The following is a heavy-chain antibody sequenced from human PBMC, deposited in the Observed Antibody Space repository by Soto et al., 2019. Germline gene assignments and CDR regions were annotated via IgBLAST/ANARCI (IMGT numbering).Heavy chain of an antibody. CDR1: GFTFSSYG. CDR3: AKDGGSRYFDWLPDY. J-gene: IGHJ4*02. D-gene: IGHD3-9*01. V-gene: IGHV3-30*02. Sequence: GGSLRLSCAASGFTFSSYGMHWVRQAPGKGLEWVAVIWYDGSNKYYADSVKGRFTISRDNSKNTLYLQMNSLRAEDTAVYYCAKDGGSRYFDWLPDYWGQGTLVTVSS. CDR2: IWYDGSNK.